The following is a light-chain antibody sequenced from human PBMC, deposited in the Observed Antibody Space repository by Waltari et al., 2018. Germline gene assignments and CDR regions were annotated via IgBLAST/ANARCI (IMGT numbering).Light chain of an antibody. J-gene: IGKJ4*01. CDR1: ESVFNY. CDR3: QQGSILPLT. CDR2: DTS. Sequence: EIVLTQSPVTLSLAAGERATLSCRASESVFNYLAWYQQKPGQSPRLLIYDTSKRATGIPARFSGSGYGTDFTLTINNLEAEDFALYYCQQGSILPLTFGGGTK. V-gene: IGKV3-11*01.